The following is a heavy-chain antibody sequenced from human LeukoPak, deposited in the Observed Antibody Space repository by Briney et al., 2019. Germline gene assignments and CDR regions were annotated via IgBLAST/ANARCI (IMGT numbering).Heavy chain of an antibody. J-gene: IGHJ5*02. CDR2: INHRGST. D-gene: IGHD2-8*01. CDR1: GGSFSGYWS. CDR3: ARHGSFGYCSNGVCSSDYFDP. V-gene: IGHV4-34*01. Sequence: SETLSLTCAVYGGSFSGYWSWAWIRQPPGKGLEWIGEINHRGSTNYNPSLKSRVTISADTSKNQFSLRQSSVTAADTAVYYCARHGSFGYCSNGVCSSDYFDPWGQGTLVTVSS.